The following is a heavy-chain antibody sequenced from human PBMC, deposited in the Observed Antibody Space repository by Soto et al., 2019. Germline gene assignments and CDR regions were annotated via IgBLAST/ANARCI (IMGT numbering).Heavy chain of an antibody. D-gene: IGHD6-13*01. Sequence: QVQLQQWGAGLLKPSETLSLTCAVYGGSFSGYYWSWIRQPPGKGLEWIGEINHSGSTNYNPSLKSRGTISVDTSKSQFSLKLSSVTAADTAVYYCARDVEIAAYSSSWQDNWFDPWGQGTLVTVSS. J-gene: IGHJ5*02. CDR2: INHSGST. CDR1: GGSFSGYY. V-gene: IGHV4-34*01. CDR3: ARDVEIAAYSSSWQDNWFDP.